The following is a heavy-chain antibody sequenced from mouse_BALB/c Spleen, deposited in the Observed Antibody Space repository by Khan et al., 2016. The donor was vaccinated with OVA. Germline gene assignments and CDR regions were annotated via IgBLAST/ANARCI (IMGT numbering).Heavy chain of an antibody. CDR3: TRHGYVAWLTY. J-gene: IGHJ3*01. V-gene: IGHV1S135*01. CDR2: IDPFSGGT. Sequence: VQLQQSGPELMKPGASVKISCKASGYSFTSYYIHWVMQSHGKSLEWIGYIDPFSGGTTYNHKFKGKATLTVDTSSSTAYIHVSNLTPEDSGVYYWTRHGYVAWLTYWGQGTLVTGSA. D-gene: IGHD2-2*01. CDR1: GYSFTSYY.